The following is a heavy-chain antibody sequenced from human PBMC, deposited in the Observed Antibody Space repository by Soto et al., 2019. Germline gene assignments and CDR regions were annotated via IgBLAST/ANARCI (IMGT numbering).Heavy chain of an antibody. CDR3: ARVPGYSIGDL. CDR2: INAGNGNT. J-gene: IGHJ2*01. Sequence: QVQLVQSGAEVKKPGASVKVSCKASGYTFTSYAMHWVRQAPGQRLEWMGWINAGNGNTKYSQKFQGRVTITRDTSASTAYMELSSLRAEDTAVYYCARVPGYSIGDLWGRGTLVTVSS. CDR1: GYTFTSYA. V-gene: IGHV1-3*01. D-gene: IGHD2-21*01.